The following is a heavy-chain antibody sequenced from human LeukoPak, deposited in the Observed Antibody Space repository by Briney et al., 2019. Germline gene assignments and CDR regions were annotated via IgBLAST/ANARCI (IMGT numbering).Heavy chain of an antibody. CDR1: GYTFTSYD. V-gene: IGHV1-46*01. Sequence: ASVKVSCKASGYTFTSYDINWVRQATGQGLEWMGIINPSGGSTSYAQKFQGRVTMTRDTSTSTVYMELSSLRSEDTAVYYCARDYGQLEAHYYFDYWGQGTLVTVSS. J-gene: IGHJ4*02. D-gene: IGHD6-6*01. CDR2: INPSGGST. CDR3: ARDYGQLEAHYYFDY.